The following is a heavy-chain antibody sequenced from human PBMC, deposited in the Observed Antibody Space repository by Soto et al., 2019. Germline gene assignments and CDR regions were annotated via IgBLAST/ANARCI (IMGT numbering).Heavy chain of an antibody. CDR2: VSAYNGNT. D-gene: IGHD5-12*01. V-gene: IGHV1-18*04. J-gene: IGHJ4*02. CDR3: ARDRERSGYDWTIDY. Sequence: ASVKVSCEASGYTFTSYGIGWVRQAPGQGLEWMGWVSAYNGNTNYAQKLQGRVTMTTDTYTSTAYMELRSLRSDDTAVYYCARDRERSGYDWTIDYWGQGPLVTVSS. CDR1: GYTFTSYG.